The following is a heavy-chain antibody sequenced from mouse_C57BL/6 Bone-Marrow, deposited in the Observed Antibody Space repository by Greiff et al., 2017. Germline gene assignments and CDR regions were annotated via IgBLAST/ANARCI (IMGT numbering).Heavy chain of an antibody. CDR1: GYAFSSSW. CDR2: IYPGDGDT. D-gene: IGHD2-1*01. V-gene: IGHV1-82*01. Sequence: VKVVESGPELVKPGASVKISCKASGYAFSSSWMNWVKQRPGKGLEWIGRIYPGDGDTNYNGKFQGKATLTADKSSSTAYMQLSSLTSEDSAVYFCARGGGNYEYCDVWGTGTTVTVSS. J-gene: IGHJ1*03. CDR3: ARGGGNYEYCDV.